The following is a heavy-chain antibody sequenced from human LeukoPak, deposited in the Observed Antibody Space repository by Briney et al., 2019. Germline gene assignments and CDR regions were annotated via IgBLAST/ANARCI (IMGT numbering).Heavy chain of an antibody. Sequence: PGGSLRLSRAASGFSFSSYWMSWVRQAPGKGLEWVANINQSGSDKYYVDSVKGRFTISRDNAKNSLYVQMNSLRAEDTAVYYCARVVRGIVVPQNAFDIWGQGTMVTVSS. D-gene: IGHD3-22*01. V-gene: IGHV3-7*01. CDR3: ARVVRGIVVPQNAFDI. CDR2: INQSGSDK. J-gene: IGHJ3*02. CDR1: GFSFSSYW.